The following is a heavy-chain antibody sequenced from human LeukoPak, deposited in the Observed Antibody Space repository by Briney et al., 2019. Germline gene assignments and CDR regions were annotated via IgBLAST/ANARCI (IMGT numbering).Heavy chain of an antibody. J-gene: IGHJ4*02. CDR1: GLSFSGQW. V-gene: IGHV3-7*01. CDR2: IKYDGSEK. D-gene: IGHD1/OR15-1a*01. CDR3: AFNNNFKY. Sequence: GGSLRLSCTASGLSFSGQWMNWVRQSPGQGLEWVANIKYDGSEKYYVDSVKGRFTISKEDAKNSLSLQMDSVRPEDTAVYYCAFNNNFKYWGQGTLVIVSS.